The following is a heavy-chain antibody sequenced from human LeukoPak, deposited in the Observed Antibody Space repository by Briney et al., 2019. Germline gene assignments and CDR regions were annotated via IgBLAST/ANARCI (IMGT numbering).Heavy chain of an antibody. CDR2: IYYVGST. CDR3: ARDYYDSRGEAFDI. CDR1: GGSISSYY. V-gene: IGHV4-59*01. Sequence: SETLSLTCTVSGGSISSYYWSWIRQPPGKGLEWIGYIYYVGSTNYNPSLKSRVTISVDTSKNQFSLKLNSVTAADTAVYYCARDYYDSRGEAFDIWGQGAMVTVSS. D-gene: IGHD3-22*01. J-gene: IGHJ3*02.